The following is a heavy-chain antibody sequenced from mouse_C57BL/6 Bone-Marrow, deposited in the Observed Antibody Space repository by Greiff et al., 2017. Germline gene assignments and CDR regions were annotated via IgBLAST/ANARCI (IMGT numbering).Heavy chain of an antibody. Sequence: EVQLQQSGPELVKPGAPVKIPCKASGYTFTDYNMDWVKQSHGKSLEWIGDINPNNGGTIYNQKFKGKATLTVDKSSSTAYMELRSLTSEDTAVYYCARKGVVHYGSSYYFDYWGQGTTLTVSS. D-gene: IGHD1-1*01. CDR2: INPNNGGT. CDR3: ARKGVVHYGSSYYFDY. V-gene: IGHV1-18*01. J-gene: IGHJ2*01. CDR1: GYTFTDYN.